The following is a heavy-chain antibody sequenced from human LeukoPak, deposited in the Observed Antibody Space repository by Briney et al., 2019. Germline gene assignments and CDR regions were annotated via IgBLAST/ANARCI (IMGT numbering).Heavy chain of an antibody. CDR3: AKGGPISGNYYTCDY. CDR1: GFIFSSYA. J-gene: IGHJ4*02. D-gene: IGHD3-10*01. CDR2: ISGSGGST. V-gene: IGHV3-23*01. Sequence: SGGSLRLSCAASGFIFSSYAMSWVRQAPGKGLEWVSGISGSGGSTFYADSVKGRFTISRDNSKNTLYLQMNSLRAEDTAVYYCAKGGPISGNYYTCDYWGQGTLVTVSS.